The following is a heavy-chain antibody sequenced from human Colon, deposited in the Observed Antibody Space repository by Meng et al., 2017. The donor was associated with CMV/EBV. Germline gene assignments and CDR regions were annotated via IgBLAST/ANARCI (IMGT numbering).Heavy chain of an antibody. CDR2: LYSNGYA. CDR3: ARDTKWFNWFDP. Sequence: CTVSGGSISRADYYWGWLRQPPGNGLAWFGSLYSNGYASFNPSLKSRVNISVDTSKNQFSLKLNSLTAADTAVYYCARDTKWFNWFDPWGQGTLVTVSS. V-gene: IGHV4-39*07. D-gene: IGHD3-22*01. J-gene: IGHJ5*02. CDR1: GGSISRADYY.